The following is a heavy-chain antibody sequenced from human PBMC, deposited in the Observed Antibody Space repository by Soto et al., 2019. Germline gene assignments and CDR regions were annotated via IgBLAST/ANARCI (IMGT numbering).Heavy chain of an antibody. D-gene: IGHD6-19*01. J-gene: IGHJ4*02. CDR3: ARDGMLRGTGAGTDDLDY. CDR2: ISTSSSYI. V-gene: IGHV3-21*01. CDR1: GFTFSSFN. Sequence: EVQLVESGGGLVKHGGSLRLSCAVSGFTFSSFNMNWVRQAPGKGLEWVSSISTSSSYIYYADSVKGRFTISRDNAKNSLYLQMNSLRAEDTALYYCARDGMLRGTGAGTDDLDYWGQGTLVTVSS.